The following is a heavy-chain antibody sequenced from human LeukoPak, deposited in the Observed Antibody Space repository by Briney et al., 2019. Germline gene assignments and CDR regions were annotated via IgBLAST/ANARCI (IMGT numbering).Heavy chain of an antibody. CDR1: GFTFSSYG. CDR2: IRYDGSRK. J-gene: IGHJ4*02. Sequence: PGGSLRLSCAASGFTFSSYGMHWVRQAPGKGLEWVALIRYDGSRKYNADSVKGRFTISTDISKNTVYLQMNSLRAEDTAVYYCAKDPLVRGIILLDYWGQGTLVTVSS. CDR3: AKDPLVRGIILLDY. D-gene: IGHD3-10*01. V-gene: IGHV3-30*02.